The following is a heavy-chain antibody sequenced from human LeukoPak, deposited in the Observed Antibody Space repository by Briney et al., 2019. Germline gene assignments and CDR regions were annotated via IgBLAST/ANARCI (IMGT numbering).Heavy chain of an antibody. CDR3: ARDGDNYYDSSGYYSGYYYYMDV. D-gene: IGHD3-22*01. CDR1: GSSISSGSYY. Sequence: SETLSLTCTVSGSSISSGSYYWSWIRQPAGKGLEWIGRIYTSGSTNYNPSLKSRVTISVDTSKNQFSLKLSSVTAADTAVYYCARDGDNYYDSSGYYSGYYYYMDVWGKGTTVTISS. CDR2: IYTSGST. J-gene: IGHJ6*03. V-gene: IGHV4-61*02.